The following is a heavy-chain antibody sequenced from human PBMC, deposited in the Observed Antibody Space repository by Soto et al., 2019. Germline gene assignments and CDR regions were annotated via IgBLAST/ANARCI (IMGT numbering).Heavy chain of an antibody. CDR3: ARVEQQLPYNWCDP. D-gene: IGHD6-13*01. CDR1: GGSISSYY. CDR2: IYYSGST. J-gene: IGHJ5*02. Sequence: PSETLSLTCTVSGGSISSYYWSWIRQPPGKGLEWIGYIYYSGSTNYNPSLKSRVTISVDTSKNQFSLKLSSVTAADTAVYYCARVEQQLPYNWCDPWGQGTLGTVS. V-gene: IGHV4-59*01.